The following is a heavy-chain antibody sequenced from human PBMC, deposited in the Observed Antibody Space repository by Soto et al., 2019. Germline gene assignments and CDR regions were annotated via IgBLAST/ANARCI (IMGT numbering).Heavy chain of an antibody. CDR1: GYTFTGYQ. CDR2: FNPNSGGT. D-gene: IGHD2-21*01. Sequence: QVQVVQSGAEVKKPGASVKVSCKASGYTFTGYQMHWVRQAPGQGLEWMGWFNPNSGGTNYAQKFQDRVTMTGDTSISTAYMELNRLTSDDTAVYFCARGRTIVSPGNWGQGTLVSVSS. V-gene: IGHV1-2*02. CDR3: ARGRTIVSPGN. J-gene: IGHJ4*02.